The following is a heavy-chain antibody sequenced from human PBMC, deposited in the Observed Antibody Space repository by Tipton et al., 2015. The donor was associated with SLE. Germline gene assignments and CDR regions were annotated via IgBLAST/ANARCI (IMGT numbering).Heavy chain of an antibody. D-gene: IGHD2-2*01. J-gene: IGHJ5*02. CDR3: ARAEGYCGSKTNCYERRWIDP. V-gene: IGHV4-34*01. Sequence: LRLSCAASGFTFSSYWMHWIRQPPGKGLEWIGEINDSGTTHYNPSLKSRVTISINTSENQFSLKLTSMTAADTAVYYCARAEGYCGSKTNCYERRWIDPWGQGTLVTVSS. CDR1: GFTFSSYW. CDR2: INDSGTT.